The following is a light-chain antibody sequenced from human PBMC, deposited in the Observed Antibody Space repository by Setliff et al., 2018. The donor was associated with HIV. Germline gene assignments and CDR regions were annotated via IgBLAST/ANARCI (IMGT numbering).Light chain of an antibody. J-gene: IGLJ3*02. Sequence: ALTQPASVSGSPGQSITISCTGSSSDVGGYNYVSWYQQHPGKAPKLMIYDVSQRPSGVSDRFSGSKSGITASLTISGLQPEDESDYYCSSYTASSTVVFGGGTKVTVL. CDR1: SSDVGGYNY. CDR2: DVS. V-gene: IGLV2-14*03. CDR3: SSYTASSTVV.